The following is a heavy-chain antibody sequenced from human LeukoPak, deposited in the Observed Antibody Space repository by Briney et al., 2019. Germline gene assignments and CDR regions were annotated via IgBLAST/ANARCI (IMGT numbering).Heavy chain of an antibody. D-gene: IGHD3-3*01. V-gene: IGHV3-23*01. Sequence: GGSLRLSCAASGFTFSSYGMSWVRQAPGKGLEWVSAISGGAISTYYADSVKGRFTISRDNSKNTLYLQMNSLRAEDTAVYYCARFPGRITIFAIGAQGTVVPFFSAPTRG. CDR2: ISGGAIST. J-gene: IGHJ1*01. CDR1: GFTFSSYG. CDR3: ARFPGRITIFAIGAQGTVVPFFSAPT.